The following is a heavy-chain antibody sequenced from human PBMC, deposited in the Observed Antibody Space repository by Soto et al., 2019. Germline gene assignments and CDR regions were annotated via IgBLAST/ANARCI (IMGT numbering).Heavy chain of an antibody. D-gene: IGHD2-15*01. CDR1: GGTFSSYA. CDR2: IIPIFGTA. V-gene: IGHV1-69*13. Sequence: GASVKVSCKASGGTFSSYAISWVRQAPGQGLEWMGGIIPIFGTANYAQKFQGRVTITADESTSTAYMELSSLRSEDTAVYYCARGLVVVVAASLNYYYGMDVWGQGTTVTVSS. J-gene: IGHJ6*02. CDR3: ARGLVVVVAASLNYYYGMDV.